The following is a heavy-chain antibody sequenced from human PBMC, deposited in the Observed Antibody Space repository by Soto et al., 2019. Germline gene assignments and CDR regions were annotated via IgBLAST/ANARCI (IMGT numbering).Heavy chain of an antibody. D-gene: IGHD3-9*01. V-gene: IGHV3-9*01. J-gene: IGHJ3*02. CDR2: ISWNSGSI. CDR3: AKGSAYDILTANAFDI. Sequence: GGSLRLSCAASGFTFDDYAMHWVRQAPGKGLEWVSGISWNSGSIGYADSVKGRFTISRDNAKNSLYLQMNSLRAEDTALYYCAKGSAYDILTANAFDIWGQGTMVTVSS. CDR1: GFTFDDYA.